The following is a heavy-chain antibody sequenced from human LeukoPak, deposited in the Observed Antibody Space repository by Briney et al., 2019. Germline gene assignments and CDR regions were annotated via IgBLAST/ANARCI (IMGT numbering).Heavy chain of an antibody. Sequence: GGSLRLSCAASGFRFRDYSMNWVRQAPGKGLEWIAYIEISRGDTNYADSVKGRFTISGDKAKNSLYLQVNSLRVHDTAVYYCARDYKYAFDNWGQGTLVTVSS. D-gene: IGHD5-24*01. V-gene: IGHV3-21*05. J-gene: IGHJ4*02. CDR1: GFRFRDYS. CDR3: ARDYKYAFDN. CDR2: IEISRGDT.